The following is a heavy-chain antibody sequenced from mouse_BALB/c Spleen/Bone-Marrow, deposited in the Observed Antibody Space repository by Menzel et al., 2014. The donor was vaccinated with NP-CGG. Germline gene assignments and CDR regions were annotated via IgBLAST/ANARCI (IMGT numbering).Heavy chain of an antibody. CDR2: IDPANGNT. CDR1: GFNIKDTY. Sequence: EVKLMESGAELVKPGASVKLSCTASGFNIKDTYMHWVKQRPEQGLEWIGRIDPANGNTKYDPKFQGKATITADTSSNTAYLQLSSLTSEDTAVYYCARGYDEGFAYWGQGTQVTVSA. CDR3: ARGYDEGFAY. D-gene: IGHD2-14*01. J-gene: IGHJ3*01. V-gene: IGHV14-3*02.